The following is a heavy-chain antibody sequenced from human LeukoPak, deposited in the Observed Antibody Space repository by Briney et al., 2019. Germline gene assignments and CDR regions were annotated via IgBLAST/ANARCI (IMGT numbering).Heavy chain of an antibody. CDR2: IYYSGST. CDR3: AESSGSYFDAFDI. Sequence: PSETLSLTCTVSGGSISSGGYYWSWIRQHPGKGLEWIGYIYYSGSTYYNPSLKSRVTISVDTSKNQFSLKLSSVTAADTAVYYCAESSGSYFDAFDIWGQGTMVTVSS. CDR1: GGSISSGGYY. J-gene: IGHJ3*02. V-gene: IGHV4-31*03. D-gene: IGHD3-10*01.